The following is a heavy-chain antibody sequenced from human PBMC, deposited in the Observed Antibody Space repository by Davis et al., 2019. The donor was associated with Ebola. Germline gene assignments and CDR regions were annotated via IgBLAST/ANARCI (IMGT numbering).Heavy chain of an antibody. V-gene: IGHV2-26*01. CDR2: IFSNDEK. CDR1: GFSLSTSGVG. CDR3: ARMYPVEPFDP. Sequence: SGPTLVKPTQTLTLTCTFSGFSLSTSGVGLGWIRQPPGKALEWLAHIFSNDEKSYSTSLKSRLTISKDTSKSQVVLTMTNMDPVDTATYYCARMYPVEPFDPWGQGTLVTVSS. J-gene: IGHJ5*02.